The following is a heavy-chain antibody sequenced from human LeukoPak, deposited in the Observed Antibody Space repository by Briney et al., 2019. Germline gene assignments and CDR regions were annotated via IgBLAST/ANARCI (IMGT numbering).Heavy chain of an antibody. CDR3: AKWDGFGDS. CDR2: IRGSGGST. CDR1: GFTFSKYG. D-gene: IGHD3-10*01. V-gene: IGHV3-23*01. Sequence: GGSLRLSCAASGFTFSKYGMSWVRQAPGKGLEWVSGIRGSGGSTDYADSVKGRFTISRDNSKNTLYLHMNSLRAEDTAVYYCAKWDGFGDSWGQGTLVTVSS. J-gene: IGHJ4*02.